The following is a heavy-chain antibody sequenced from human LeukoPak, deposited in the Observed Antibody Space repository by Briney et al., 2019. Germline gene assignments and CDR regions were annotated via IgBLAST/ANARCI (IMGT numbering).Heavy chain of an antibody. J-gene: IGHJ5*02. CDR2: IYSGGST. CDR1: GFTVSSNY. V-gene: IGHV3-66*01. CDR3: ARDTMRGSGESSNGVAFDP. D-gene: IGHD3-10*01. Sequence: PGGSLRLSCAASGFTVSSNYMSWVRQAPGKGLEWVSVIYSGGSTYYADSVKGRFTISRDNSKNTLYLQMNSLRAEDTAVYYCARDTMRGSGESSNGVAFDPWGQGTLVTVSS.